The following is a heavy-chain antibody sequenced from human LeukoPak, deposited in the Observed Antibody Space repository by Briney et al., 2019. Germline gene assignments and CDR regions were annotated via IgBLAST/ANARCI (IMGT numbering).Heavy chain of an antibody. J-gene: IGHJ4*02. CDR1: GFPFRRFA. V-gene: IGHV3-23*01. Sequence: GGSLRLSCAASGFPFRRFAMSWVRQAPGKGLEWVSGISIGGTNTYYADSVKGRFTISRDDSKNTLHLQMNSLRAEDTAVYYCARGVFAGYSSSWTPRYYFDYWGQGTLVTVSS. D-gene: IGHD6-13*01. CDR2: ISIGGTNT. CDR3: ARGVFAGYSSSWTPRYYFDY.